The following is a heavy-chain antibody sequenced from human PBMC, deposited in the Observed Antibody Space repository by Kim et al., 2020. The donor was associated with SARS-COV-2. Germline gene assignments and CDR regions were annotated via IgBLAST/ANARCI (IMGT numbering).Heavy chain of an antibody. CDR3: AKDRVVGRSPEDYYGMDV. CDR2: ISSRGGST. V-gene: IGHV3-23*01. D-gene: IGHD2-2*01. Sequence: GGSLRLSCAASGFTFSNYAMSWVRQAPGKGLEWVSAISSRGGSTYYADSVKGRFTISRDNSKNTLYLQMNSLRAEDTALYYCAKDRVVGRSPEDYYGMDVWGQGTTVTVSS. CDR1: GFTFSNYA. J-gene: IGHJ6*02.